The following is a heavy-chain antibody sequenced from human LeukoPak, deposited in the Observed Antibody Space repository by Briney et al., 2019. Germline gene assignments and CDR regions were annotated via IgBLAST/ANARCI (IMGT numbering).Heavy chain of an antibody. D-gene: IGHD1-26*01. CDR1: GFTFSSYG. Sequence: GRSLRLSCAASGFTFSSYGMHWVRQAPGKGLEWVAVIWYDGSNKFYADSVKGRITISRDNSKNTLWLQMNTLRAEDTGVYYCASSSDSGSYYAFDYWGQGTLVTVSS. J-gene: IGHJ4*02. CDR3: ASSSDSGSYYAFDY. CDR2: IWYDGSNK. V-gene: IGHV3-33*01.